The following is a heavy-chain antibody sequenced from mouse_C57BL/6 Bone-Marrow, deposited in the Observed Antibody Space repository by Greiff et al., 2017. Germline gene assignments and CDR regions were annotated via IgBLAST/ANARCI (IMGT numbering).Heavy chain of an antibody. J-gene: IGHJ1*03. D-gene: IGHD2-4*01. CDR2: INPSSGYT. Sequence: QVQLQQPGAELARPGASVKMSCKASGYTFTSYTMHWVKQRPGQGLEWIGYINPSSGYTKYNQKFKDKATLTADKSSSTAYMQLSSLTSEDSAVYYCTRSPSYDYDWYFDVWGTGTTVTVSS. V-gene: IGHV1-4*01. CDR1: GYTFTSYT. CDR3: TRSPSYDYDWYFDV.